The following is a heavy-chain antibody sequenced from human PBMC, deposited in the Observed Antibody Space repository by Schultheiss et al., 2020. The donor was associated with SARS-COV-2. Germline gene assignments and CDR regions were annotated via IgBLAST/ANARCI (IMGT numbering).Heavy chain of an antibody. V-gene: IGHV3-15*01. CDR2: IKSKTDGGTT. Sequence: GGSLRLSCAASGFTFSNAWMSWVRQAPGKGLEWVGRIKSKTDGGTTDYAAPVKGRFTISRDDSKSIAYLQMNSLKTEDTAVYYCTAIGLDTAMVRDYWGQGTLVTVSS. CDR3: TAIGLDTAMVRDY. CDR1: GFTFSNAW. J-gene: IGHJ4*02. D-gene: IGHD5-18*01.